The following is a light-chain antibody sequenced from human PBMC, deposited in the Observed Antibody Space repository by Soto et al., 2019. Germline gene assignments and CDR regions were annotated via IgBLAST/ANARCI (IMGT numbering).Light chain of an antibody. CDR3: QQHSKWPLSP. J-gene: IGKJ3*01. CDR1: ESVVRNY. CDR2: DAS. V-gene: IGKV3D-20*02. Sequence: ETVLTQSPDTLSWSTGERATLSCRTIESVVRNYLGWYQLKPGQAPRLRNYDASRRATGIPDRFSSSGSGTEFTLPTRGLQSEDFAPCYCQQHSKWPLSPYGPG.